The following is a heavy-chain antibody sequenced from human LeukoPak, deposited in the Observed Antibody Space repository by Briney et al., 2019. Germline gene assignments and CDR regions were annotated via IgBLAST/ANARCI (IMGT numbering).Heavy chain of an antibody. Sequence: PGGSLRLSCAASGFTFSSYAMSWVRQAPGKGLGWVSAISGSGGSTYYADSAKGRFTISRDNSKNTLYLQMNSLRAEDTAVYYCAKDPGSSHRLPFVYWGQGTLVTVSS. V-gene: IGHV3-23*01. CDR3: AKDPGSSHRLPFVY. D-gene: IGHD6-6*01. CDR2: ISGSGGST. J-gene: IGHJ4*02. CDR1: GFTFSSYA.